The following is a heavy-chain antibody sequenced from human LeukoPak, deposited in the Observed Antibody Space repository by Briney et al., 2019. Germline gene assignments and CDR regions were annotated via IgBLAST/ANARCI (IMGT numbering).Heavy chain of an antibody. V-gene: IGHV3-7*01. D-gene: IGHD3-3*01. CDR3: ARDRGIYDFWSGYLTPSFFDY. CDR1: GFTFSSYW. J-gene: IGHJ4*02. Sequence: GGSLRLSCAASGFTFSSYWMSWVRQAPGKGLEWVANIKQDGSEKYYVDSVKGRLTISRDNAKNSLYLQINSLRAEDTAVYYCARDRGIYDFWSGYLTPSFFDYWGQGTLVTVSS. CDR2: IKQDGSEK.